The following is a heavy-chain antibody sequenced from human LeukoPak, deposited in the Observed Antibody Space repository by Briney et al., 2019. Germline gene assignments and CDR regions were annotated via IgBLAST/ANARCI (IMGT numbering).Heavy chain of an antibody. Sequence: GASVKVSCKASGYTFTSYGISWVRQAPGQGLEWMGWISAYSGNTNYAQKLQGRVTMTTDTSTSTAYMELRSLRSDDTAVYYCARAIGYCSGGSCYSDGPFDYWGQGTLVTVSS. V-gene: IGHV1-18*01. D-gene: IGHD2-15*01. CDR1: GYTFTSYG. CDR2: ISAYSGNT. CDR3: ARAIGYCSGGSCYSDGPFDY. J-gene: IGHJ4*02.